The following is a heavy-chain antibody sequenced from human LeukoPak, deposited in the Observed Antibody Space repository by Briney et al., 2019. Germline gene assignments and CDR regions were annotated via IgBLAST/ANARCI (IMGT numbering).Heavy chain of an antibody. CDR1: GFTFDDYG. V-gene: IGHV3-20*04. CDR3: ARVRDSSGYYPHTLDY. D-gene: IGHD3-22*01. CDR2: INWNGGST. Sequence: GGSLRLSCAASGFTFDDYGMSWVRQAPGKGLEWVSGINWNGGSTGYADSVKGRFTISRDNAKNSLYLQMNSLRAEDTAVYYCARVRDSSGYYPHTLDYWGQGTLVTVSS. J-gene: IGHJ4*02.